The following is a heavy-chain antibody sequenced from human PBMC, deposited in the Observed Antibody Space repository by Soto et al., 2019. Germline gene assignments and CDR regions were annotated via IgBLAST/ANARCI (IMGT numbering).Heavy chain of an antibody. J-gene: IGHJ4*02. V-gene: IGHV4-31*03. CDR1: GGSISSGGYY. D-gene: IGHD6-19*01. CDR3: ARTLADPIAVAASVIDY. Sequence: SETLSLTCTVSGGSISSGGYYWSWIRQHPGKGLEWIGYIYYSGSTYYNPSLKSRVTISVDTSKNQFSLKLSSVTAADTAVYYCARTLADPIAVAASVIDYWGQGTLVTVSS. CDR2: IYYSGST.